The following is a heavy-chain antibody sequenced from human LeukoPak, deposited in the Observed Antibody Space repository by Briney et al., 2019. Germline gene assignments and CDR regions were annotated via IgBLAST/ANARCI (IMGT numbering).Heavy chain of an antibody. Sequence: GGSLRLSCAASGFTFSRYAMNWVRQAPGKGLEWVSTIGGSGGSTYYADSVKGRFTISRDNSKNTLYLQMNSLRAEDTAVYYCAKARLTTRYFDYWGQGTLVTVSS. D-gene: IGHD3-22*01. CDR3: AKARLTTRYFDY. J-gene: IGHJ4*02. V-gene: IGHV3-23*01. CDR2: IGGSGGST. CDR1: GFTFSRYA.